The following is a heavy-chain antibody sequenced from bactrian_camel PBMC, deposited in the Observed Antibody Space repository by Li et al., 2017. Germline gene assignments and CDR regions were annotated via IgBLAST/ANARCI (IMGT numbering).Heavy chain of an antibody. V-gene: IGHV3S54*01. CDR2: IDTGDGST. J-gene: IGHJ4*01. CDR1: DSTYRPYC. Sequence: VQLVESGGGSVQAGGSLKLSCAASDSTYRPYCMAWFRQVPGKERERVAAIDTGDGSTYYLNSVEGRFTIAHDNAKNTLYLQMNSLTPEDTGMYICSALRLDGPGTCWDRLSTVENTYSGQGTQVTVS. CDR3: SALRLDGPGTCWDRLSTVENTY. D-gene: IGHD4*01.